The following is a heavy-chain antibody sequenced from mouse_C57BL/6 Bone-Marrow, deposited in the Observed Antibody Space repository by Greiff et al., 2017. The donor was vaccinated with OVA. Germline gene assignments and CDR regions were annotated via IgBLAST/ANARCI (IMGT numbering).Heavy chain of an antibody. CDR3: ARGVLDYYGSPHAMDY. Sequence: VQLKQSGPELVKPGASVKISCKASGYTFTDYYMNWVKQSHGKSLEWIGDINPNNGGTSYNQKFKGKATLTVDKSSSTAYMELRSLTSEDSAVYYCARGVLDYYGSPHAMDYWGQGTSVTVSS. V-gene: IGHV1-26*01. D-gene: IGHD1-1*01. J-gene: IGHJ4*01. CDR2: INPNNGGT. CDR1: GYTFTDYY.